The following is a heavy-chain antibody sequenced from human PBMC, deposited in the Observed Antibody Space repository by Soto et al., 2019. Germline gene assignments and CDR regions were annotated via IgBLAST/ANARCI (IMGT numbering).Heavy chain of an antibody. CDR1: GGSISSGGYS. D-gene: IGHD3-9*01. CDR3: ARAGLGPILTGHRRLGWWFAP. Sequence: SETLSLTCAVSGGSISSGGYSWSWIRQPPGKGLEWIGYMYHSGSTYYNPSLKSRVTISIDRSKNQFSLKLSSVTAADTAVYYCARAGLGPILTGHRRLGWWFAPWGQGTLVTVSS. CDR2: MYHSGST. J-gene: IGHJ5*02. V-gene: IGHV4-30-2*01.